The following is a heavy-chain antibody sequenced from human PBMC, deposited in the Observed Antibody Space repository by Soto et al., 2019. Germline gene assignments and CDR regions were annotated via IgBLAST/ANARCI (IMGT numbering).Heavy chain of an antibody. J-gene: IGHJ3*02. D-gene: IGHD3-3*01. Sequence: PGESLKISCKGSGYSFISSWIGWVRQMPGKGLECMGIIYPGDSDTRYTPSFQGQVTISVDKSISTAYLQWSSLKASDTAMHYCAKTGVADAFDIWGQGTMVTVSS. CDR2: IYPGDSDT. CDR3: AKTGVADAFDI. CDR1: GYSFISSW. V-gene: IGHV5-51*01.